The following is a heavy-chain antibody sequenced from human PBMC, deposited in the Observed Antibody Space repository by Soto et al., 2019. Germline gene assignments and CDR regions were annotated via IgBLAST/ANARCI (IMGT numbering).Heavy chain of an antibody. J-gene: IGHJ6*02. D-gene: IGHD6-19*01. CDR2: ISSSSSYI. Sequence: EVQLVESGGGLVKPGGSLRLSCAASGFTFSSYSMNWVRQAPGKGLEWVSSISSSSSYIYYADSVKGRFTISRDNAKNSLHRQLNSLRAEDTAVYYCARLGGWDYYSYGMDVWGQGTTVTVSS. CDR1: GFTFSSYS. CDR3: ARLGGWDYYSYGMDV. V-gene: IGHV3-21*01.